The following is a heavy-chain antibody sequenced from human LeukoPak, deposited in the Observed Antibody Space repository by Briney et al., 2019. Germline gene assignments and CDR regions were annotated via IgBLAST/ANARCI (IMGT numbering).Heavy chain of an antibody. Sequence: ASVTISCKASGYIFTTYNINWVRQATGQGLEWVGWMNPNSGDAGYAQQFQGRVTSTRDTSISTAYMELSSLTFEDTAVYYCAQDRGSLVAFDIWGQGTVVTVSS. J-gene: IGHJ3*02. CDR3: AQDRGSLVAFDI. D-gene: IGHD3-16*01. CDR1: GYIFTTYN. CDR2: MNPNSGDA. V-gene: IGHV1-8*03.